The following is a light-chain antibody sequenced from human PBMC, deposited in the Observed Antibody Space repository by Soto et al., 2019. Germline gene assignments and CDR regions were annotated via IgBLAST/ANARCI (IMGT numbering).Light chain of an antibody. J-gene: IGLJ1*01. CDR3: SSYTSSSTLAYV. V-gene: IGLV2-14*01. Sequence: QSALTQPASVSGSPGQSITISCTGTSSDVGGYNYVSWYQQHPGKAPKLMIYDVSNRPSGVSNRFSGSKSGNTASLTTSGLQAEDEADYYCSSYTSSSTLAYVFGTGTKLTVL. CDR1: SSDVGGYNY. CDR2: DVS.